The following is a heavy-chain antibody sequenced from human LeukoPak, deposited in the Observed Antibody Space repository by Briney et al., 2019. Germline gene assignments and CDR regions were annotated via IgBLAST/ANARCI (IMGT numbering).Heavy chain of an antibody. CDR3: AKEDYNFWSGTSPTEDYFDY. D-gene: IGHD3-3*01. CDR2: IKQDGSEK. Sequence: GGSLRLSCAASGFTFSSYWMSWVRQAPGKGLEWVANIKQDGSEKYYVDSVKGRFTISRDNAKNSLYLQMNSLRAEDTAVYYCAKEDYNFWSGTSPTEDYFDYWGQGTLVTVSS. J-gene: IGHJ4*02. CDR1: GFTFSSYW. V-gene: IGHV3-7*01.